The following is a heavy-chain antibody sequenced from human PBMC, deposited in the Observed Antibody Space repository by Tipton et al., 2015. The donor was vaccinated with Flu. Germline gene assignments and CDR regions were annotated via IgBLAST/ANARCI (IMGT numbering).Heavy chain of an antibody. J-gene: IGHJ4*02. CDR3: ARDPSLGMPDYFDY. Sequence: TLSLTCTVSGAFFTSYYWNWIRQPPGKGLEWIGYIYNSPYTKYNPSLKSRVTISVDTSKKQFSLQLRSVAAADTAVYYCARDPSLGMPDYFDYWGQGTLVTASS. D-gene: IGHD2-2*01. CDR2: IYNSPYT. V-gene: IGHV4-59*12. CDR1: GAFFTSYY.